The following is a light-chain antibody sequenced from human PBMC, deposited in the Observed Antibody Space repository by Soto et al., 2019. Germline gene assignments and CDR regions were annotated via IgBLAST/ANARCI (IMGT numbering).Light chain of an antibody. CDR2: AAS. CDR1: QSVTVNS. V-gene: IGKV3-20*01. Sequence: EVLLTQSPSTLSFSPGEGATLSPKPSQSVTVNSLAWYQQKPGQAPRLLIYAASTRAAAVPDRFTGSGSGTDFALTISRLEPEDFGVYYCQQYGDSPLTSGPGTKVDI. CDR3: QQYGDSPLT. J-gene: IGKJ3*01.